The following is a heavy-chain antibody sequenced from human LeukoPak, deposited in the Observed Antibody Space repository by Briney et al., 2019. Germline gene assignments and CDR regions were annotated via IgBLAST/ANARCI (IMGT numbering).Heavy chain of an antibody. CDR1: GFTFSDYY. V-gene: IGHV3-11*04. CDR3: ARDLRQYGSGSYYNY. Sequence: GGSLRLSCAASGFTFSDYYMSWIRQAPGKGLEWVSYISSSGSTICYADSVKGRFTISRDNAKNSLYLQMNSLRAEDTAVYYCARDLRQYGSGSYYNYWGQGTLVTVSS. J-gene: IGHJ4*02. CDR2: ISSSGSTI. D-gene: IGHD3-10*01.